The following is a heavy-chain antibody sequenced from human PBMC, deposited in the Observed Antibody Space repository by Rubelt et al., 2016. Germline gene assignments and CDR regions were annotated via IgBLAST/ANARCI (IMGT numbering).Heavy chain of an antibody. CDR1: GLSFSNYW. V-gene: IGHV3-7*01. D-gene: IGHD1-26*01. J-gene: IGHJ4*02. Sequence: EVQLVESGGGLVQPGGSLRLSCVASGLSFSNYWMSWVRQAPGKGLEWVANIKQDGSDKDYVDSVKGRFTISRDNAKNSLYLRMDSLRAEDTAVYYCARDAPYSGSYHQFDHWGQGTLVTVSS. CDR3: ARDAPYSGSYHQFDH. CDR2: IKQDGSDK.